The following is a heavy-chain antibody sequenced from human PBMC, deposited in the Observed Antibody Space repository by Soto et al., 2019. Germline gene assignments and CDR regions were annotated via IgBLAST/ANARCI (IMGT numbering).Heavy chain of an antibody. CDR3: ARQGAYYYDSSGSDFDY. Sequence: SETRSLTCTVSGGSISSSSYYWVWIRQPPGRGLEWIGSIYYSGSTYYNPSLKSRVTISVDTSKNQFSLKLSSVTAADTAVYYCARQGAYYYDSSGSDFDYWGQGTLVTVSS. CDR1: GGSISSSSYY. V-gene: IGHV4-39*01. CDR2: IYYSGST. J-gene: IGHJ4*02. D-gene: IGHD3-22*01.